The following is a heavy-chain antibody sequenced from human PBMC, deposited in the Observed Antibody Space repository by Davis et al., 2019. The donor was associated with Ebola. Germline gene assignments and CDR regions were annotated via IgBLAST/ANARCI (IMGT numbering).Heavy chain of an antibody. V-gene: IGHV1-69*13. CDR1: GGTFSSYA. Sequence: AASVKVSCKASGGTFSSYAINWVRQAPGQGLEWMGGIIPIFGRTHYAQKFQGRVTITADESTSTAYMELSSLRSEDTAVYLCARDRGQGGDYNFLDASDIWGQGTMVTVS. J-gene: IGHJ3*02. CDR3: ARDRGQGGDYNFLDASDI. CDR2: IIPIFGRT. D-gene: IGHD5-24*01.